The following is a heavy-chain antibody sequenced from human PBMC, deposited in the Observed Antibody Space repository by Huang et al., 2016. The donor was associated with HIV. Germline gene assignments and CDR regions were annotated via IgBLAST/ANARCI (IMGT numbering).Heavy chain of an antibody. V-gene: IGHV3-30*18. CDR2: ISYDGSNK. J-gene: IGHJ4*02. Sequence: VQLVESGGGVVQPGRSLRLACAASGFSFSTYGLHWVRQAPGKGREWVAVISYDGSNKYYAHSVKGRFTISRDTSENKVYLQINSLRHEDTAVYYCAKDGADEEWDIDYWGQGTLVTVSS. D-gene: IGHD1-26*01. CDR1: GFSFSTYG. CDR3: AKDGADEEWDIDY.